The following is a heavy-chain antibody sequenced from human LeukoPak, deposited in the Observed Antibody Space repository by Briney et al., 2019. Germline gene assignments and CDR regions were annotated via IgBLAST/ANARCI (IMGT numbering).Heavy chain of an antibody. CDR2: ISGSGGST. Sequence: PGGSLRLSCVGSGFTFSSYWMHWVRQGPGKGLEWVSAISGSGGSTYYADSVKGRFTISRDDSKNMVYLQMNSLRAEDTAVYFCAREGYSSGWFRLWGQGTLVTVSS. CDR1: GFTFSSYW. CDR3: AREGYSSGWFRL. V-gene: IGHV3-23*01. D-gene: IGHD6-19*01. J-gene: IGHJ4*02.